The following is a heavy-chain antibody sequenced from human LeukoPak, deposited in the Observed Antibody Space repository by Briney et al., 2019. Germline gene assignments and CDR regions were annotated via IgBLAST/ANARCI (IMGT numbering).Heavy chain of an antibody. V-gene: IGHV4-59*08. D-gene: IGHD3/OR15-3a*01. J-gene: IGHJ4*02. Sequence: SETLSLTSTVSGGSISSYYWSWIRQPPGKGLEWIGYIYYSGSTNYNPSLKSRATISVDTSKNQFSLKLSSVTAADTAVYYCARQTGSGLFILPGGQGTLVTVSS. CDR2: IYYSGST. CDR1: GGSISSYY. CDR3: ARQTGSGLFILP.